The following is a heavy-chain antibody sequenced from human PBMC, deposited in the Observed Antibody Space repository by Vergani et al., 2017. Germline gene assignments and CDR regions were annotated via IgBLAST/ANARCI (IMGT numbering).Heavy chain of an antibody. CDR3: TTVVPADWEGVFDY. V-gene: IGHV3-15*01. J-gene: IGHJ4*02. CDR2: IKSKTDGGTT. D-gene: IGHD2-2*01. Sequence: EVQLVESGGGLVKPGGSLRLSCAASGFTFSNAWMSWVRQAPGKGLEWVGRIKSKTDGGTTDYAAPVKGRFTISRDDSKNTLYLQMNSLKTEDTAVYYCTTVVPADWEGVFDYWGQGTLVTVSS. CDR1: GFTFSNAW.